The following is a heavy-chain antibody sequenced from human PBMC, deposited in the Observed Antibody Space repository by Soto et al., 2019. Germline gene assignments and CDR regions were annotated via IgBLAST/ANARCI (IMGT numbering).Heavy chain of an antibody. J-gene: IGHJ4*02. Sequence: TSETLSLTCAVYGWSFSGYYWSWIRQPPGKGLEWIGEINHSGSTNYNPSLKSRVTMSVDTSKNQFSLKLSAVTAADTAVYYCERAPQITMVRGVIIKRYFDYWGQGTLVTVSS. CDR2: INHSGST. V-gene: IGHV4-34*01. CDR3: ERAPQITMVRGVIIKRYFDY. D-gene: IGHD3-10*01. CDR1: GWSFSGYY.